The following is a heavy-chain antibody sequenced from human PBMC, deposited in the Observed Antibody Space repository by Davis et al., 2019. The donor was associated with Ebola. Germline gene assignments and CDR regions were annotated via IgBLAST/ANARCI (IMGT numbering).Heavy chain of an antibody. Sequence: GESLKISCAASGFTLSDYNMNWFRQAPGKGLEWVSYLSSSRSLIRYADSVQGRFTISIDDAKNSLYLQMNSLRDEDTAFYYCARVTLADVPVPDWGQGTLVTVSS. V-gene: IGHV3-48*02. CDR3: ARVTLADVPVPD. CDR1: GFTLSDYN. CDR2: LSSSRSLI. D-gene: IGHD6-6*01. J-gene: IGHJ4*02.